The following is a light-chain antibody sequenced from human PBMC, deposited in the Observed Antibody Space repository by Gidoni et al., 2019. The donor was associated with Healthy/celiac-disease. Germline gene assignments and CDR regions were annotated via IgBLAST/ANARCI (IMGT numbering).Light chain of an antibody. V-gene: IGKV3-11*01. CDR3: RQPLLT. CDR2: DAS. J-gene: IGKJ4*01. CDR1: QSVSSY. Sequence: EIVLTQSQATLSLSPGERATLSCRASQSVSSYLAWYQQKPGQAPRLLIYDASNRATGIPARFSGSGSGTDFTLTISSLEPEDFAVYYCRQPLLTFGGGTKVEIK.